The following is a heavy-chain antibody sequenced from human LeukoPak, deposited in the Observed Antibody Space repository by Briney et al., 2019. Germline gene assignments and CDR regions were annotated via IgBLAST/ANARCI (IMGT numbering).Heavy chain of an antibody. V-gene: IGHV3-53*01. CDR2: IYSGGRT. Sequence: GGSLRLSCAASGFIVSSNYMSWVRQVPGKGLEWVSVIYSGGRTYYADSVEGRFTISRDNSKNTLYLQMNSLRAEDTAVYYCASRTYSSLDYWGQGTLVTVSS. CDR1: GFIVSSNY. J-gene: IGHJ4*02. CDR3: ASRTYSSLDY. D-gene: IGHD6-13*01.